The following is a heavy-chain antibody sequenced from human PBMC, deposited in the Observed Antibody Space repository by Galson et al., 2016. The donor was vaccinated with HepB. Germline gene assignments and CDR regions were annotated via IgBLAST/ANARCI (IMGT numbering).Heavy chain of an antibody. V-gene: IGHV3-74*01. Sequence: SLRLSCAASGFTISRYWMHWVRQTPGKGLVWVSRIAFDGTTTTYADSGKGRFIISRDNAKNTLDLQMNSLRAEDTAVYHCVRGGGNYAPYDYWGQGTLVTASS. CDR1: GFTISRYW. CDR3: VRGGGNYAPYDY. CDR2: IAFDGTTT. D-gene: IGHD4-11*01. J-gene: IGHJ4*02.